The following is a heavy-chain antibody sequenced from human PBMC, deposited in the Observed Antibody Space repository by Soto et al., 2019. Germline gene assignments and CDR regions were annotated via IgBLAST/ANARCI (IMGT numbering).Heavy chain of an antibody. Sequence: SETLSLTCTVSGGSISSYYWSWIRQPPGKGLEWIGYIYYSGSTNYNPSLKSRVTISVDTSKNQFSLKLSSVTAADTAVYYCARRSNTGVSSLWFDPWGQGTLVTVSS. V-gene: IGHV4-59*08. CDR2: IYYSGST. CDR1: GGSISSYY. J-gene: IGHJ5*02. CDR3: ARRSNTGVSSLWFDP. D-gene: IGHD3-10*01.